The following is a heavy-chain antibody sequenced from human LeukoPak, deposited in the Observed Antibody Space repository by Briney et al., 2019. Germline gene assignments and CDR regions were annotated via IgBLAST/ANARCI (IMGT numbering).Heavy chain of an antibody. J-gene: IGHJ3*02. CDR1: AYTFTGYY. Sequence: ASVKVSCKASAYTFTGYYINWVRQAPGQGLEWMGWINPSSGDTKYAQNFQDRVTMTRDTSISTAYMELSRLRSDDTAVYYCAANYDILTGYYKNGFDIWGQGTMVTVSS. D-gene: IGHD3-9*01. CDR2: INPSSGDT. V-gene: IGHV1-2*02. CDR3: AANYDILTGYYKNGFDI.